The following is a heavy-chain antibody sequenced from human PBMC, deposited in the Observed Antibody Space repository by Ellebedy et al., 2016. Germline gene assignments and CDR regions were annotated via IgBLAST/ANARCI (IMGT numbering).Heavy chain of an antibody. CDR1: GYTFTSYY. CDR3: AREKVGASDY. Sequence: ASVKVSXXASGYTFTSYYMHWVRQAPGQGLEWMGIINPSGGSTSYAQKFQGRVTMTRDTSTSTVYMELSRLRSDDTAVYYCAREKVGASDYWGQGTLVTVSS. J-gene: IGHJ4*02. D-gene: IGHD1-26*01. V-gene: IGHV1-46*01. CDR2: INPSGGST.